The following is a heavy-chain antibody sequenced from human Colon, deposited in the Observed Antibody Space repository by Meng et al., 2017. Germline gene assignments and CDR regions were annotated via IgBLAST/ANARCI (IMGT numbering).Heavy chain of an antibody. CDR2: ISYDGSNK. V-gene: IGHV3-30*15. Sequence: GESLKISCAASGFTFSSYAMHWVRQAPGKGLEWVAVISYDGSNKYYADSVKGRFTISRDNSKNTLYLQMSSLRAEDMAVYYCASATGYSSGWHDYWGQGTLVTVSS. D-gene: IGHD6-19*01. CDR3: ASATGYSSGWHDY. J-gene: IGHJ4*02. CDR1: GFTFSSYA.